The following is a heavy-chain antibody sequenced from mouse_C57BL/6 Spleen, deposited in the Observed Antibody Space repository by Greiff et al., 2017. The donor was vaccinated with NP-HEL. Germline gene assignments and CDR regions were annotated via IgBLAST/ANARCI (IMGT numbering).Heavy chain of an antibody. CDR1: GYAFSSSW. Sequence: VQLHQSGAELVKPGASVKISCKASGYAFSSSWMNWVKQRPGKGLGWIGQIYPGDGDTNYNGKFKGKATLTADKSSSTAYMQLSSLTSEDSAVYFCASGRVPCDYWGQGTTLTVSS. J-gene: IGHJ2*01. V-gene: IGHV1-80*01. CDR3: ASGRVPCDY. D-gene: IGHD6-1*01. CDR2: IYPGDGDT.